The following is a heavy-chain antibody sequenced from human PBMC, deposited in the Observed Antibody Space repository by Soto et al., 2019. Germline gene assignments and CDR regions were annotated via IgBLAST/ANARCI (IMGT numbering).Heavy chain of an antibody. J-gene: IGHJ4*02. V-gene: IGHV1-18*01. D-gene: IGHD6-13*01. Sequence: ASVKVSCKASGYTFTSYGISCVRQAPGQGLEWMGWISAYNGNTNYAQKLQGRVTMTIDTSTSTAYMELRSLRSDDTAVYYCARQSFQGIAAAGTLNYFDYWGQGTLVTVSS. CDR2: ISAYNGNT. CDR3: ARQSFQGIAAAGTLNYFDY. CDR1: GYTFTSYG.